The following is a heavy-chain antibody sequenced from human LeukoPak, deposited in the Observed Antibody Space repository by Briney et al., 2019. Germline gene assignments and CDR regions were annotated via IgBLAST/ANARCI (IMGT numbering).Heavy chain of an antibody. CDR1: GFTFSSYA. CDR3: AKDLANGYSNDY. J-gene: IGHJ4*02. Sequence: PGGSLRLSCGASGFTFSSYAMSWVRQAPGKGLEWVSAISGTGSDTYHADSVKGRFTISRDNSRNTLYLQMNTLRAEDTAVYYCAKDLANGYSNDYWGQGTLVTVSS. CDR2: ISGTGSDT. D-gene: IGHD5-18*01. V-gene: IGHV3-23*01.